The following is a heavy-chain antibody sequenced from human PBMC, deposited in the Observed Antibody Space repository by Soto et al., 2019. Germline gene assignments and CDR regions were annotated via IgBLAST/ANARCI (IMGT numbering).Heavy chain of an antibody. D-gene: IGHD4-17*01. Sequence: SETLSLTCTVSGDSISSHYWSCIRQPPGKGLEWIGYIYYSGSTNYNPSLKSRVTISVDTSKNQFSLKLSSVTAADTAVYYCARSNGDYGDYWSQGTPVTVSS. CDR1: GDSISSHY. V-gene: IGHV4-59*11. J-gene: IGHJ4*02. CDR3: ARSNGDYGDY. CDR2: IYYSGST.